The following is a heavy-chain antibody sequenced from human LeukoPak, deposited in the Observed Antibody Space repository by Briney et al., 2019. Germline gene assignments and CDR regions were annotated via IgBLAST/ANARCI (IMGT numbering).Heavy chain of an antibody. J-gene: IGHJ4*02. CDR1: GDSISRSSYY. CDR2: IYHSGST. CDR3: ARDLGGIEDGDYPYR. Sequence: SETLSLTCTVSGDSISRSSYYWGWIRQPPGKGLEWIGSIYHSGSTYYNPSLKSRVTISVDTSKNQFSLKLSSVTAADTAVYYCARDLGGIEDGDYPYRWGQGTLVTVSS. D-gene: IGHD4-17*01. V-gene: IGHV4-39*07.